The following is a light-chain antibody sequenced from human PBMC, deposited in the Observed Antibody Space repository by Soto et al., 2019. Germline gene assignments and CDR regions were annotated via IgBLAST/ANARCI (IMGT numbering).Light chain of an antibody. CDR1: QSISFW. CDR3: QHDQSYLLT. CDR2: KAS. V-gene: IGKV1-5*03. Sequence: DIQMTQSPSTLSASVGDRVTITCRANQSISFWLAWYQQKPGKAPKVLIYKASTLESGVPSRFSGSGSGTEFTITISGLQHDDVASYYCQHDQSYLLTFGQGTKVEVK. J-gene: IGKJ1*01.